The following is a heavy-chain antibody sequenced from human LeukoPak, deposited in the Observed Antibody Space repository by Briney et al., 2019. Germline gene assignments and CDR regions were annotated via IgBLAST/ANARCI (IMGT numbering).Heavy chain of an antibody. CDR1: GGSISSYY. J-gene: IGHJ4*02. Sequence: PSETLSLTCTGSGGSISSYYWSWIRQPPGKGLEWIGYICYSGSTNYNPSLKSRVTISVDTSKNQFSLKLSSVTAADTAVYYCARGYSSSWYKGYYFDYWGQGTLVTVSS. V-gene: IGHV4-59*08. CDR2: ICYSGST. CDR3: ARGYSSSWYKGYYFDY. D-gene: IGHD6-13*01.